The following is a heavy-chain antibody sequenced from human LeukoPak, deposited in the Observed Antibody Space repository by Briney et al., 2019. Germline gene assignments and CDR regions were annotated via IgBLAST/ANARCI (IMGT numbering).Heavy chain of an antibody. CDR1: GPTFSSYA. V-gene: IGHV3-23*01. CDR2: ISGSGVST. J-gene: IGHJ3*02. Sequence: GGSLRLSCAVTGPTFSSYAMSWVRQAPGKGPEWVSDISGSGVSTYYSDSVKGRFTISRDNSRNTLYLQMNSLRAEDTAVYYCARGWHSSGHCDTFDIWGQGTMVTVSS. CDR3: ARGWHSSGHCDTFDI. D-gene: IGHD3-22*01.